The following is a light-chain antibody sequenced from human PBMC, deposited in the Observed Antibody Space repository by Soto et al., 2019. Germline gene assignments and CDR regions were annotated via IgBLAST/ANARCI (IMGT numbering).Light chain of an antibody. J-gene: IGKJ1*01. V-gene: IGKV1-5*01. CDR3: QQSYSSPQT. CDR2: DAS. CDR1: QSFSRW. Sequence: IQMTQSPSTLSASVGDRFTITCRASQSFSRWLAWYQQKPGKAPKLLIYDASSLETGVPSRFSGSGSGTDFTLTISSLQPEDFAIYYCQQSYSSPQTFGQGTKVDIK.